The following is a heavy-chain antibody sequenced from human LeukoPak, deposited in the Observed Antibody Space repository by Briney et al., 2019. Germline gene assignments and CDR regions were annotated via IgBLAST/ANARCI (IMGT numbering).Heavy chain of an antibody. D-gene: IGHD3-10*01. J-gene: IGHJ4*02. CDR2: IFHSGNS. CDR1: GYSMSSGYY. Sequence: PSETLSLTCTVSGYSMSSGYYWGWIRQPPGKGLQWIGSIFHSGNSYYNPSLKSRVTISVDTSKNQFSLKLSSVTAADTAVYYCASGARWGQGTLVTVSS. V-gene: IGHV4-38-2*02. CDR3: ASGAR.